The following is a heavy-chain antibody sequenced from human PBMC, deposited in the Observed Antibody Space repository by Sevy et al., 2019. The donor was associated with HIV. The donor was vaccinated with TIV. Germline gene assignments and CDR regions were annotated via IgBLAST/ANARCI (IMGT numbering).Heavy chain of an antibody. D-gene: IGHD2-2*01. CDR1: GGSISSYY. J-gene: IGHJ4*02. Sequence: SETLSLTCTVSGGSISSYYWSWIRQPPGKGLEWIGYIYYSGSTNYSPSLKSRVTISVDTSKNQFSLKLSSVTAADTAVYYCARGGRYCISTSCSSYHIDYWGQGTLVTVS. CDR2: IYYSGST. CDR3: ARGGRYCISTSCSSYHIDY. V-gene: IGHV4-59*01.